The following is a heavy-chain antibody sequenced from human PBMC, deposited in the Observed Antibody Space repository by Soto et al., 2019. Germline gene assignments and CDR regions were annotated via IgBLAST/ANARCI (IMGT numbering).Heavy chain of an antibody. CDR2: IYYSGST. Sequence: SXTLSLTCTVSGGSISSSSYYWVWIRQPPGKGLACIGSIYYSGSTYYNPSLKSRVTISVDTSKNQFSLKLSSVTAADTAVYYCACIFSGGYGYGFYYYGMDVWGQGTTVTVSS. J-gene: IGHJ6*02. CDR1: GGSISSSSYY. CDR3: ACIFSGGYGYGFYYYGMDV. V-gene: IGHV4-39*01. D-gene: IGHD5-18*01.